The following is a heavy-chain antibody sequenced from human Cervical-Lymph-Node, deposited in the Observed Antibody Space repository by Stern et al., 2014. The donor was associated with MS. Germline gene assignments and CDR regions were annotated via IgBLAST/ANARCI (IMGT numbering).Heavy chain of an antibody. D-gene: IGHD1-26*01. CDR1: GGPFSSYA. CDR3: ARGELKEGLVRGMDV. Sequence: QVQLVESGAEVKKPGSSVKVSCKASGGPFSSYAISWVRQAPGQGLEGLGGITPIFGTANYAQKCQGRVTITADESTSTAYMELSSLRSEDTAVYYCARGELKEGLVRGMDVWGQGTTVTVSS. J-gene: IGHJ6*02. V-gene: IGHV1-69*01. CDR2: ITPIFGTA.